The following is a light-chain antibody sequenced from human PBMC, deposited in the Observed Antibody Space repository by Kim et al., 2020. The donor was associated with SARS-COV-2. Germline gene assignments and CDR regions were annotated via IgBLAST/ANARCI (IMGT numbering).Light chain of an antibody. CDR3: QQYGSSLLS. CDR2: DAS. CDR1: QSVNRNY. V-gene: IGKV3-20*01. Sequence: SPGHRSTLSCRARQSVNRNYLSWYQYKPGQGPRLLIYDASTRAAGTPDRFSGSGSGTDFILTISRLEPEDFAVYYCQQYGSSLLSFGGGTKVEIK. J-gene: IGKJ4*01.